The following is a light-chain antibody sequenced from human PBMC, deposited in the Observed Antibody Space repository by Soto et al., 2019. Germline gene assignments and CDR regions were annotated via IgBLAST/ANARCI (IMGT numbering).Light chain of an antibody. CDR2: DVS. CDR1: SSEVGGYNY. Sequence: SVLTQPASVSGSPGQSITISCTGTSSEVGGYNYVSWYQQHPGKAPKLMIYDVSNRPSGVSNRFSGSKSGNTASLTISGLQAEDEADYYCSSYTSSSTPYVFGTGTKVTVL. V-gene: IGLV2-14*01. J-gene: IGLJ1*01. CDR3: SSYTSSSTPYV.